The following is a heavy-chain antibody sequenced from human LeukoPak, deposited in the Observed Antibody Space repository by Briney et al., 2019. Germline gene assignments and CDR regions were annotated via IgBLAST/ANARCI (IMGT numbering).Heavy chain of an antibody. J-gene: IGHJ4*02. CDR2: ISNSGGNT. Sequence: PRGSLRLSCAASGFTFSSYAMNWVRQAPGKGLKWVSGISNSGGNTHYADSVKGRFTISRDNSKNTLYLQMNSLRAEDTAVYYCAKGGYYDILTGYNDWGQGTLVTVSS. D-gene: IGHD3-9*01. CDR3: AKGGYYDILTGYND. V-gene: IGHV3-23*01. CDR1: GFTFSSYA.